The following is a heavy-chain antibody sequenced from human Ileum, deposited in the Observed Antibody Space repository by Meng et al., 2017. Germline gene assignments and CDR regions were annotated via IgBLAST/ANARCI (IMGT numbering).Heavy chain of an antibody. CDR1: GFTFSSHG. Sequence: GESLKISCAASGFTFSSHGMSWVRQVPGKGLEWVSGISGSGDFIYYADSVKGRFTISRDNSKNTLYLQMNSLRAEDTAVFYCAKTGYYGSGRACDYWGQGTLVTVSS. J-gene: IGHJ4*02. D-gene: IGHD3-10*01. CDR3: AKTGYYGSGRACDY. V-gene: IGHV3-23*01. CDR2: ISGSGDFI.